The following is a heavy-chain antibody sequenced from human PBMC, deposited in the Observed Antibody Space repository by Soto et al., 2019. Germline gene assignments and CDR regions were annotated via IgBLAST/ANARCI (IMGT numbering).Heavy chain of an antibody. J-gene: IGHJ4*02. D-gene: IGHD4-17*01. V-gene: IGHV4-34*01. CDR2: ITHSGST. CDR1: GGSFRGYY. CDR3: VACDYGDYRRY. Sequence: QVQLQQWGAGLLKPSETLSLTCAVYGGSFRGYYWSWVRQSPRKGLEWIGEITHSGSTNYNPSLKRRLAISVDTSQNQFSLTLSSVTAADTALYYCVACDYGDYRRYWGQGTLVTVSS.